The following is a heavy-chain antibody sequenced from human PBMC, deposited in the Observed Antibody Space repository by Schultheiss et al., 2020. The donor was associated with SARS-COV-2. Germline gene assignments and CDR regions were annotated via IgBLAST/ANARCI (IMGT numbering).Heavy chain of an antibody. Sequence: SVKVSCKASGFTFSTSAVQWVRQARGQRLEWIGWIVVGTGHTNYAQKFQGRVTITADKSTSTAYMELSSLRSEDTAVYYCARVKDSSSLMSNYYYYGMDVWGQGTTVTVSS. J-gene: IGHJ6*02. D-gene: IGHD6-13*01. V-gene: IGHV1-58*01. CDR1: GFTFSTSA. CDR2: IVVGTGHT. CDR3: ARVKDSSSLMSNYYYYGMDV.